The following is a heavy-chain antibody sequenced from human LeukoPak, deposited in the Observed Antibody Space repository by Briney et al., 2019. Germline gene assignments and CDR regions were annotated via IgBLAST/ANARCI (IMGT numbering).Heavy chain of an antibody. CDR2: IYYSGST. CDR1: GYSISSYY. J-gene: IGHJ4*02. Sequence: SENLSLKCTGSGYSISSYYWSWIGHPPGKGLEGIGNIYYSGSTNYNPSLKSRVTMSVDTSKNQCSLKLSSVTAADTAVYYCADHGYNFHFDYWGQGTLVTVSS. V-gene: IGHV4-59*01. D-gene: IGHD5-24*01. CDR3: ADHGYNFHFDY.